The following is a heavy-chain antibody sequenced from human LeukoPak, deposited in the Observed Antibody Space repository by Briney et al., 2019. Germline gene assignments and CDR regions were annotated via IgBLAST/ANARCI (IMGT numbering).Heavy chain of an antibody. J-gene: IGHJ4*02. CDR2: ISFDGTNK. CDR1: GFTFGVYA. D-gene: IGHD2/OR15-2a*01. Sequence: GRSLRLSCLASGFTFGVYALHWVRQAPGKGLEWVAVISFDGTNKDYADSVKGRFTISRDNSKNTLYLQMNSLRAEDTAVYYCAKGPTEYSYYFDYWGQGTLVTVSS. CDR3: AKGPTEYSYYFDY. V-gene: IGHV3-30-3*01.